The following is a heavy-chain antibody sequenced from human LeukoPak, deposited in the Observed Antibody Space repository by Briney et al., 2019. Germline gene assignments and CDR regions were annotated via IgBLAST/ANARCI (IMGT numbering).Heavy chain of an antibody. CDR2: INANSGTT. CDR1: GFAFSVYA. J-gene: IGHJ5*01. V-gene: IGHV3-23*01. D-gene: IGHD6-19*01. Sequence: PGGSLRLSCEASGFAFSVYAMNWLRQPPGKGLEWVSTINANSGTTSYAASVRGRFTISRDNSKNALYLQLTTLRADDTATYYCAKPISGGLAVTADWFHPWGQGTLVVVSS. CDR3: AKPISGGLAVTADWFHP.